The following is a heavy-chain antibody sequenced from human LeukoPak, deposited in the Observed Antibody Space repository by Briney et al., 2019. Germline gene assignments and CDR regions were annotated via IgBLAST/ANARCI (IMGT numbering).Heavy chain of an antibody. J-gene: IGHJ5*02. V-gene: IGHV5-10-1*01. CDR3: ARSRHGIAAAGTRSWFDP. D-gene: IGHD6-13*01. CDR2: IDPSDSYT. CDR1: GYSFTSYW. Sequence: QGESLKISCKGSGYSFTSYWISWVRQMPGKGLEWMGRIDPSDSYTNYSPSFQGHVTISADKSISTAYLQWSSLKASDTAMYYCARSRHGIAAAGTRSWFDPWGQGTLVTVSS.